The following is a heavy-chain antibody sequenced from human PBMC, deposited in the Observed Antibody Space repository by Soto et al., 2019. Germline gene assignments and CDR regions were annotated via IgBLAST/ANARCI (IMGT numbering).Heavy chain of an antibody. CDR2: IIPIFGTA. CDR1: GGTFSSYA. D-gene: IGHD1-26*01. CDR3: ARVRVRVGAPRWFDP. V-gene: IGHV1-69*13. Sequence: ASVKVSCKASGGTFSSYAISWVRQAPGQGLEWMGGIIPIFGTANYAQKFQGRVTITADESTSTAYMELSSLRSEDTAVYYCARVRVRVGAPRWFDPWGQGTLVTVSS. J-gene: IGHJ5*02.